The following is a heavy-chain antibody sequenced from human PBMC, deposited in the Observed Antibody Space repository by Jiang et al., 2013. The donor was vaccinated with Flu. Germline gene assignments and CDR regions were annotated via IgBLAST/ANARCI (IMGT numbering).Heavy chain of an antibody. Sequence: VQLVESGGDLVQPGGSLRLSCAASGFTFSNYWMQRVRQAPGQGLVWVSRIKGDGTTISYADFVKGRFTISRDNARNTLYLQMNSLRAEDTAMYYCARVFQSNTGSQYSHIDFWGRGSLVTVSS. V-gene: IGHV3-74*01. CDR1: GFTFSNYW. CDR2: IKGDGTTI. CDR3: ARVFQSNTGSQYSHIDF. J-gene: IGHJ2*01. D-gene: IGHD3-10*01.